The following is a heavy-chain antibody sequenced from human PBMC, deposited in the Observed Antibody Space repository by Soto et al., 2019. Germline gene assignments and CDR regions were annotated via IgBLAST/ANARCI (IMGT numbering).Heavy chain of an antibody. J-gene: IGHJ5*02. D-gene: IGHD3-3*01. Sequence: QPGGSLRLSCAASGFTFSSYWMSWVRQAPGKGLEWVANIKQDGSEKYYVDSVKGRFTISRDNAKNSLYLQMNSLRAEDTAVYYCARESSYYDFWSGSTWFDHWGQGTLVTAPQ. CDR1: GFTFSSYW. CDR3: ARESSYYDFWSGSTWFDH. V-gene: IGHV3-7*05. CDR2: IKQDGSEK.